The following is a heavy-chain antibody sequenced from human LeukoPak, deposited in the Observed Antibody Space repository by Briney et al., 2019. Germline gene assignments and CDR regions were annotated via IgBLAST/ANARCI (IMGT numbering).Heavy chain of an antibody. V-gene: IGHV3-30*04. J-gene: IGHJ4*02. Sequence: GSLRLSCAASGFTFSSYAMHWVRQAPGKGLEWVAVISYDGSNKYYADSVKGRFTISRDNSKNTLYLQMNSLRAEDTAVYYCARGYSSSWSFDYWGQGTLVTVSS. CDR2: ISYDGSNK. CDR1: GFTFSSYA. D-gene: IGHD6-13*01. CDR3: ARGYSSSWSFDY.